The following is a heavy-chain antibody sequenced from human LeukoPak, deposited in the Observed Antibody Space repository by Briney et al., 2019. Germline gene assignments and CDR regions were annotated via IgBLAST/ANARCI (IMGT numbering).Heavy chain of an antibody. CDR1: GGSISSYY. Sequence: KPSETLSLTCTVSGGSISSYYWSWIRQPPGKGLEWIGYIYYSGSTKYNPSLTSRVTISVDTSKNQFSPNLSSVTAADTAVYYCARADMATNPFDYWGQGTLVTVSS. CDR2: IYYSGST. CDR3: ARADMATNPFDY. V-gene: IGHV4-59*01. J-gene: IGHJ4*02. D-gene: IGHD5-24*01.